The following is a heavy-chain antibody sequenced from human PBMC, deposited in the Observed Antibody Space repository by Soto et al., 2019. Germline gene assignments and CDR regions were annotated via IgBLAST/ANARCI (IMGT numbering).Heavy chain of an antibody. Sequence: QVHLEESGPRLVKPSGTLSLTCAVSSGFISSNWWSWVRQPPGKGLEYIGEIYYSGSTHYNQSLQSRVTISVDQSRTYFSLDLSSVTAADTAVYYCSSQTYSYAWHHWGQGIQVTVSS. V-gene: IGHV4-4*02. CDR1: SGFISSNW. CDR2: IYYSGST. CDR3: SSQTYSYAWHH. J-gene: IGHJ5*02. D-gene: IGHD5-18*01.